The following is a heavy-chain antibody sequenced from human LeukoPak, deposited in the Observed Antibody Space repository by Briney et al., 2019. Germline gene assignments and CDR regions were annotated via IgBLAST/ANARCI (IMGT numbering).Heavy chain of an antibody. D-gene: IGHD3-22*01. V-gene: IGHV3-7*01. CDR3: ARFLRYDSSAWLY. CDR1: GFTFSNYW. J-gene: IGHJ4*02. Sequence: GGSLRLSCATSGFTFSNYWMSWVRQAPGKGLEWVANINPDGGEKYSVDSVKGRFTISRDNAKNSLYLQMNSLRAEDTAVYYCARFLRYDSSAWLYWGQGSLVTVSS. CDR2: INPDGGEK.